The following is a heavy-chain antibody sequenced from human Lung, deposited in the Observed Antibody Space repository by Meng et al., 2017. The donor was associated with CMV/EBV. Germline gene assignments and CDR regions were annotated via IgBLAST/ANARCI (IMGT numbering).Heavy chain of an antibody. CDR2: MNPNNGDT. D-gene: IGHD6-13*01. CDR3: ARVEGPAGAMLKYFYYYGMEV. CDR1: GYSFTRYD. V-gene: IGHV1-8*01. Sequence: ASVXVSXKASGYSFTRYDINWVRQAPGQGLEWMGWMNPNNGDTGYAQKFQGRVTMTRDTSISTVYMELNSLRSEDTAVYYCARVEGPAGAMLKYFYYYGMEVWXQGTTVTVSS. J-gene: IGHJ6*02.